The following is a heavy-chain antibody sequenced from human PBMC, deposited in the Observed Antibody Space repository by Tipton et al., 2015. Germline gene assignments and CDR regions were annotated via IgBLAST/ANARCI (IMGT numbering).Heavy chain of an antibody. J-gene: IGHJ6*02. Sequence: TLSLTCNVSGGSISTSNYYWGWIRQPPGKGLEWIGYIYHSGSTNVNPSLKSRVTISIDTSKNQFSLKLSSVTAADTAVYYCASGYGDYVNGMDVWGQGTTVTVSS. D-gene: IGHD4-17*01. V-gene: IGHV4-61*05. CDR3: ASGYGDYVNGMDV. CDR2: IYHSGST. CDR1: GGSISTSNYY.